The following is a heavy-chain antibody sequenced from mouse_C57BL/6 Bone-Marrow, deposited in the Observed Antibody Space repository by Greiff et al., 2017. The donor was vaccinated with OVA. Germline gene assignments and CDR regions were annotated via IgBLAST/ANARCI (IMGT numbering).Heavy chain of an antibody. D-gene: IGHD1-1*01. CDR1: GFALTSYG. Sequence: VQLQQSGPGLVQPSQSLSITCTVSGFALTSYGVHWVRQSPGKGLEWLGVIWRGGSTDYNAAFVSRLSITKDKSKSQVFFKMNSLQADDTARYYWAKIYGSSGYAMDYWGQGTSVTVSS. V-gene: IGHV2-5*01. CDR3: AKIYGSSGYAMDY. CDR2: IWRGGST. J-gene: IGHJ4*01.